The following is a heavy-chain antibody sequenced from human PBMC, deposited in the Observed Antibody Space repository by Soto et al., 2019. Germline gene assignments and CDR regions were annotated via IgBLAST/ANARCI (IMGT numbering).Heavy chain of an antibody. Sequence: QVQLQQWGAGLLKPSETLSLTCAVYGGSFSGYYWSWIRQPPGKGLEWIGEINHSGSTNYNPSLKRRVTIXXDXSXXPFSLKLSSRTAADTAVYYCARGGTLRSRSAWFDPWGQGTLVTVSS. CDR2: INHSGST. D-gene: IGHD3-3*01. V-gene: IGHV4-34*01. J-gene: IGHJ5*02. CDR1: GGSFSGYY. CDR3: ARGGTLRSRSAWFDP.